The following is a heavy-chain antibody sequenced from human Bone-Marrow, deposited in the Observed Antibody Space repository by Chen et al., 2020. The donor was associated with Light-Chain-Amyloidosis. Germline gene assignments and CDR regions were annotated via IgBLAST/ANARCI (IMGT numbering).Heavy chain of an antibody. Sequence: EVQLVEPGGGLVQPGGSLRLSCAASGFTFSDYWMTWVRQAPGKGPELVAIIKTDGSEKWYLGSVKGRFTISRDNAKNSLYLQMSSLRAEDTAVYYCAYPTRFPDVWGQGTTVTVSS. CDR3: AYPTRFPDV. CDR2: IKTDGSEK. J-gene: IGHJ6*02. V-gene: IGHV3-7*03. CDR1: GFTFSDYW. D-gene: IGHD3-3*01.